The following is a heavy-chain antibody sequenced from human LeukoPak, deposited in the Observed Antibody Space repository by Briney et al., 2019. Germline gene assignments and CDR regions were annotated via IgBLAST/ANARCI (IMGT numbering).Heavy chain of an antibody. D-gene: IGHD5-24*01. J-gene: IGHJ1*01. CDR3: AREDLYTYPLDF. CDR2: INPNSGDT. CDR1: GYIFTDYY. V-gene: IGHV1-2*02. Sequence: GASVKVSCRASGYIFTDYYLHWVRQAPGQGLEWLGWINPNSGDTNFAQKFQGRVTMTRDTSINTAYMELSGLGSDDTAVYYCAREDLYTYPLDFWGQGTLVTVSS.